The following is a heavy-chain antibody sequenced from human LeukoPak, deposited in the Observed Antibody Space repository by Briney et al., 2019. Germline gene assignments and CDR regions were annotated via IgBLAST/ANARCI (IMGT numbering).Heavy chain of an antibody. V-gene: IGHV5-51*01. CDR2: IYPGDSDT. CDR3: ARGYHYYDSSGYNY. J-gene: IGHJ4*02. D-gene: IGHD3-22*01. CDR1: GSSFTSYW. Sequence: GESLKISCQGSGSSFTSYWIGWVRPLPGKGLEWMGIIYPGDSDTRYSPSFQGQVTISADKSISTAYLQWSSLKASDTAMYYCARGYHYYDSSGYNYWGQGTLVTVSS.